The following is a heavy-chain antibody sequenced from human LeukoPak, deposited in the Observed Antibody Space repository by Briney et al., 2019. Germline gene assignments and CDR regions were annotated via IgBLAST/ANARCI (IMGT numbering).Heavy chain of an antibody. Sequence: SETLSLTCAVYGGSFSGYYWSWIRQPPGKGLEWIGRIYTSGSTNYNPSLKSRVTMSVDTSKHQFSLKLSSVTAADTAVYYCARGLLWFEGTDAFDIWGQGTMVTVSS. CDR2: IYTSGST. D-gene: IGHD3-10*01. CDR1: GGSFSGYY. CDR3: ARGLLWFEGTDAFDI. J-gene: IGHJ3*02. V-gene: IGHV4-59*10.